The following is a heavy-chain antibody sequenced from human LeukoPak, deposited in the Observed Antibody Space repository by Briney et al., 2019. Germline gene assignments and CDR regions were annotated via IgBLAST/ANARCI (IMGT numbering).Heavy chain of an antibody. D-gene: IGHD3-10*01. J-gene: IGHJ4*02. V-gene: IGHV7-4-1*02. CDR2: ININTGNP. CDR3: ATHYGSGRAPI. CDR1: GYTFTSYA. Sequence: ASVKVSCKASGYTFTSYAMNWVRQAPGQGLEWMGWININTGNPTYAQGFTGRFVFSLDTSVSTAYLRISSLKAEDTAVYYCATHYGSGRAPIWGQGTLVTVSS.